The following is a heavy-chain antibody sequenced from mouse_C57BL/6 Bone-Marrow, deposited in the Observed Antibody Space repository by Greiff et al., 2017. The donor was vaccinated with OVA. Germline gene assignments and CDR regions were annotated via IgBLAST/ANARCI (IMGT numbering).Heavy chain of an antibody. CDR1: GYTFTSYG. CDR2: IYPRSGNT. V-gene: IGHV1-81*01. CDR3: ARSYYYGSSYGDY. Sequence: VQLQQSGAELARPGASVKLSCKASGYTFTSYGISWVKQRTGQGLEWIGEIYPRSGNTYYNEKFKGKATLTADKSSSTAYMELRSLTSEDSAVYFCARSYYYGSSYGDYWAQGTTLTVSS. J-gene: IGHJ2*01. D-gene: IGHD1-1*01.